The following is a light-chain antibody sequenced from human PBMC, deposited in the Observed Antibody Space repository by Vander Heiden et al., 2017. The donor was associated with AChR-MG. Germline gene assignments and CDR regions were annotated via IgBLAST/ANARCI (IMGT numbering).Light chain of an antibody. V-gene: IGKV1-13*02. J-gene: IGKJ4*01. CDR2: DAS. Sequence: AIQMPQSPPSLSASVGDRVTTTCRASQDISSALIWYQQKPGKVPKVLIYDASSLGSGVPSRCSGSGSGTEFTLTISSLQPEDFATYHCQQSSSYPLTFGGGTKVEIK. CDR3: QQSSSYPLT. CDR1: QDISSA.